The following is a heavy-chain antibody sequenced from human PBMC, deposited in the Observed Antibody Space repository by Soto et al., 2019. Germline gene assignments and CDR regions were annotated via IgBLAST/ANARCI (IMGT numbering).Heavy chain of an antibody. CDR1: GFTFSSYW. J-gene: IGHJ6*03. D-gene: IGHD5-12*01. V-gene: IGHV3-74*01. CDR3: VRNSGYDVYYYYYMDV. Sequence: EVQLVESGGGLVQPGGSLRLSCAASGFTFSSYWMHWVRQAPGKGLVWVSSINSDGSSTSYADSVKGRFTISRDNAKKTLYLQMNSLRAEDTAVYYCVRNSGYDVYYYYYMDVWGKGNTVTVSS. CDR2: INSDGSST.